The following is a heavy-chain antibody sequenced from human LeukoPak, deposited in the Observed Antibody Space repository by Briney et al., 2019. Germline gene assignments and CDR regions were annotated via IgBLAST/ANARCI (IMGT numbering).Heavy chain of an antibody. D-gene: IGHD1-20*01. CDR3: AKGGISITGLDS. CDR1: GFTFSSYS. Sequence: GGSLRLSCAASGFTFSSYSMNWVRQAPGKGLEWVSSIDKDIGGTYYADSVKGRFTISRDSSENRLYLQMNFLRAEDTAIYYCAKGGISITGLDSWGQGTLVTVSS. V-gene: IGHV3-23*01. CDR2: IDKDIGGT. J-gene: IGHJ4*02.